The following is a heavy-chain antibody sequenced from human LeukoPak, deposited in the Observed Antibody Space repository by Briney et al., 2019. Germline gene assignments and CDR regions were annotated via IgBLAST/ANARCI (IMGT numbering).Heavy chain of an antibody. V-gene: IGHV3-74*01. J-gene: IGHJ4*02. D-gene: IGHD2-21*02. CDR2: INSDGSSI. CDR3: GRSVVTASLVDY. CDR1: GFTFSSYA. Sequence: GGSLRLSCAASGFTFSSYAMSWVRQAPGKGLVWVSRINSDGSSINYADSVKGRFTISRDNAKNTLYLQMSSLRAEDTAVYYCGRSVVTASLVDYCGQGTLVTVSS.